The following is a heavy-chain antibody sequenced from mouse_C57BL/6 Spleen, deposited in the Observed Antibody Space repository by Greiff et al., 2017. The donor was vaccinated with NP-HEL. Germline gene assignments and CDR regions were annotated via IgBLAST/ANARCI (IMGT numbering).Heavy chain of an antibody. CDR2: IRSKSSNYAT. Sequence: EVQLVESGGGLVQPKGSLKLSCAASGFTFNTYAMHWVRQAPGKGLEWVARIRSKSSNYATYYADSVKDRFTISRDDSQSMLYLQMNNLKTEDTAMYYCVGYYDYDGGYWYFDVWGTGTTVTVSS. J-gene: IGHJ1*03. D-gene: IGHD2-4*01. CDR1: GFTFNTYA. CDR3: VGYYDYDGGYWYFDV. V-gene: IGHV10-3*01.